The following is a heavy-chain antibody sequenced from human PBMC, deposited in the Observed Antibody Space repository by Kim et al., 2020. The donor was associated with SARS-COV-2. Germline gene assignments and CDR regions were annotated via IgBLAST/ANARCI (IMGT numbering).Heavy chain of an antibody. J-gene: IGHJ5*02. D-gene: IGHD6-13*01. CDR1: GFTFSSYS. CDR3: APLVPLRIAARWFDP. CDR2: ISSSSSTI. V-gene: IGHV3-48*02. Sequence: GGSLRLSCAASGFTFSSYSMHWVRQAPGKGLEWVSYISSSSSTIYYADSVKGRFTISRDNAKNSLYLQMNSLRDEDTAVYYCAPLVPLRIAARWFDPWGQGTLVTVSS.